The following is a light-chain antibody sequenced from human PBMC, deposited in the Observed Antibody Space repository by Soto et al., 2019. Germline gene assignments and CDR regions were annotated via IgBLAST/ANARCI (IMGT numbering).Light chain of an antibody. CDR1: QSVSSY. J-gene: IGKJ2*01. V-gene: IGKV3-11*01. CDR2: DAS. Sequence: EIVLTQSPATLSLSPGERATLSCRASQSVSSYLAWYQQKPGQAPRLLIYDASNRVPGIPARFSGSGSGTDFTLTISSLEPEDFAVYYCQQRSNWPSMYTFGQGTKLEIK. CDR3: QQRSNWPSMYT.